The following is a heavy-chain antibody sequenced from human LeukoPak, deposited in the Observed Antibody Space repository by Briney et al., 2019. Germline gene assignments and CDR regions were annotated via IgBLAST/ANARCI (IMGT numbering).Heavy chain of an antibody. CDR2: ISAYNGNT. V-gene: IGHV1-18*01. CDR3: ARRADDFWSGYYTEGYYYMDV. D-gene: IGHD3-3*01. Sequence: ASVKVSCKASGYTFTSYGISWVRQASGQGLEWMGWISAYNGNTNYAQKLQGRVTMTTDTSTSTAYMELRSLRSDDTAVYYCARRADDFWSGYYTEGYYYMDVWGKGTTVTVSS. CDR1: GYTFTSYG. J-gene: IGHJ6*03.